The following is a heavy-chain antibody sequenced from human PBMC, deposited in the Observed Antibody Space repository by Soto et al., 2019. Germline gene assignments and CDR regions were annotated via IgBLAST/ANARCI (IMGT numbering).Heavy chain of an antibody. Sequence: PGGSRRFPWLPSGLPPRGFDFHGVRRLPGKGLAGFDLIRTLPDNDATAYAAPVKGRFTISRDDSKNTAYLLMNSLKTEDTAIYYCARLNSATTVTTSYDYYGMDVWGQGTTVTVSS. CDR2: IRTLPDNDAT. D-gene: IGHD4-17*01. V-gene: IGHV3-73*01. J-gene: IGHJ6*02. CDR3: ARLNSATTVTTSYDYYGMDV. CDR1: GLPPRGFD.